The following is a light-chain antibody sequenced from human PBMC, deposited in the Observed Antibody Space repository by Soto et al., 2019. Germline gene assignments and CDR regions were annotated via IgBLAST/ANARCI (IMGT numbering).Light chain of an antibody. CDR2: NIF. V-gene: IGKV3-20*01. CDR1: RAVNSIF. CDR3: QLYGDSPT. Sequence: IVLTQSPGTLSLSPGERATLSCRASRAVNSIFLAWFQQKPGQSPRLLMYNIFTRATGVPDRISGSGSGTDFTLTISRLEPEDSAIYYCQLYGDSPTFGGGTKVDIK. J-gene: IGKJ4*01.